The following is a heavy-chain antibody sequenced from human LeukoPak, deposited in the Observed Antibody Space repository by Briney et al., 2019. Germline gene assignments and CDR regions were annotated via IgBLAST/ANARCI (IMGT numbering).Heavy chain of an antibody. CDR3: AREGGVGPTAPPDYYSYQNDV. CDR1: GYTFISYG. J-gene: IGHJ6*03. D-gene: IGHD1-26*01. V-gene: IGHV1-18*01. Sequence: GASVKVSCKASGYTFISYGITWVRQAPGQGLEWMGWISPYSGKTHFQPKLQGRVSMTTDTSTSTAYMELRSLRSDDTAVYYCAREGGVGPTAPPDYYSYQNDVWGRGTTVTVSS. CDR2: ISPYSGKT.